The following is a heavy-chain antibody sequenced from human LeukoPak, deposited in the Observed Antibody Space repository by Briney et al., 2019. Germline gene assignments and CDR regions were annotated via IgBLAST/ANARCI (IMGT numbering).Heavy chain of an antibody. J-gene: IGHJ4*02. CDR3: AKDSYRGYSYGAFDY. Sequence: GGSLRLSCAASGFTFSSYAMSWVRQAPGKGLEWVSTIGGNGGSTYYADSVKGRFTISRDNSKNTLYLQMNSLRAEDTAVYYCAKDSYRGYSYGAFDYWGQGTLVTVSS. D-gene: IGHD5-18*01. CDR2: IGGNGGST. CDR1: GFTFSSYA. V-gene: IGHV3-23*01.